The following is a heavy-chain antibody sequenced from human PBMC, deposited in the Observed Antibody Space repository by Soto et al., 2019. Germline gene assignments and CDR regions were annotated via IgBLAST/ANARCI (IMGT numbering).Heavy chain of an antibody. D-gene: IGHD2-2*01. Sequence: VGSLRLSCAASGFTFSSYAMSWVRQAPGKGPEWVSAISGSGGSTYYADSVKGRFTISRDNSKNTLYLQMNSLRAEDTAVYYCAKGHRNCSSTSCYSDYWGQGTLVTVSS. CDR1: GFTFSSYA. CDR3: AKGHRNCSSTSCYSDY. V-gene: IGHV3-23*01. CDR2: ISGSGGST. J-gene: IGHJ4*02.